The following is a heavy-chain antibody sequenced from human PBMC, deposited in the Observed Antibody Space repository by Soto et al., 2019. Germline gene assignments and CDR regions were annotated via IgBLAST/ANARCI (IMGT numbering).Heavy chain of an antibody. D-gene: IGHD5-12*01. CDR1: GGTFSSYA. Sequence: QVQLVQSGAEVKKPGSSVKVSCKASGGTFSSYAFSWVRQAPGQGLEWMGGIIRIFHTSTYAQNFQGRVTITADESTSTAYMELINLRSDDTAVYYCVHRRDGYNSAFFDYWGQGTLVTVS. CDR2: IIRIFHTS. V-gene: IGHV1-69*01. CDR3: VHRRDGYNSAFFDY. J-gene: IGHJ4*02.